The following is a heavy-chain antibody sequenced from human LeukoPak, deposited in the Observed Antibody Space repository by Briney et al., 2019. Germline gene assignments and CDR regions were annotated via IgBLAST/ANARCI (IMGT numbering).Heavy chain of an antibody. CDR2: VSGGGGST. CDR3: AKDSGDSSGYYLMGVDY. Sequence: PGGSLRPSCAASGSTFSSYAMTWVRQASGKGLEWVSTVSGGGGSTYYADSVKGRFTIFRDNSKNTLYLQMNSLRAEDTAVYYCAKDSGDSSGYYLMGVDYWGQGTLVTVSS. CDR1: GSTFSSYA. V-gene: IGHV3-23*01. D-gene: IGHD3-22*01. J-gene: IGHJ4*02.